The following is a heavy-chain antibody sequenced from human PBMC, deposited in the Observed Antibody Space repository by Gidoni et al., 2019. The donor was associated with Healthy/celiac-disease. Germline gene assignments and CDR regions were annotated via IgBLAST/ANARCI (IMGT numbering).Heavy chain of an antibody. Sequence: QVTLKESGPVLLKPTEPLTPTSTVSGLSLTIARMGVSWIRQPPGKALEWLAHIFSNDEKSYNTSLKSRLTIAKDTSKSQVVLTMTNMDPVDTATYYCARVNYYDSSGDCYLDYWGQGTLVTVSS. CDR1: GLSLTIARMG. J-gene: IGHJ4*02. CDR3: ARVNYYDSSGDCYLDY. D-gene: IGHD3-22*01. CDR2: IFSNDEK. V-gene: IGHV2-26*01.